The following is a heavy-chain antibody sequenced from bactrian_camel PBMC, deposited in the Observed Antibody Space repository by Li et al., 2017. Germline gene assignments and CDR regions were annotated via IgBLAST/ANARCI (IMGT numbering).Heavy chain of an antibody. D-gene: IGHD1*01. J-gene: IGHJ7*01. Sequence: HVQLVESGGGSVQAGGSLRLSCAQYGGSFSMAWFRQAPGKGREAVATIDADGVTWYAEPVKGRFTISKDHAKNTLYLQMDDLKPEDTGMYYCGASLRTYCGYEMDYWGEGTQVTVS. V-gene: IGHV3S55*01. CDR2: IDADGVT. CDR1: GGSFS.